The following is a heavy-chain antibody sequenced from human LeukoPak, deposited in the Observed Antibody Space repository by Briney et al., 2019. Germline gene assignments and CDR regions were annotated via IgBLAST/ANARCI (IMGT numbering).Heavy chain of an antibody. CDR1: GGSISSSSYY. D-gene: IGHD6-13*01. J-gene: IGHJ5*02. CDR3: ARSYSSSWYSFDP. Sequence: SETLSLTCTVSGGSISSSSYYWGWIRQPPRKGLEWIGSIYYSGSTYYNPSLKSRVTISVDTSKNQFSLKLSSVTAAETAVYYCARSYSSSWYSFDPWGQGTLVTVSS. CDR2: IYYSGST. V-gene: IGHV4-39*01.